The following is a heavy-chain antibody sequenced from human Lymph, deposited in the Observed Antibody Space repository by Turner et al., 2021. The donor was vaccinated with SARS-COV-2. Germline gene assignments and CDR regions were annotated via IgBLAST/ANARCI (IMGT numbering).Heavy chain of an antibody. CDR2: ISGSGAST. CDR3: AKDGYDGIYCGGGSCYSGWFDP. CDR1: GFPFSSYT. Sequence: EVQLLESGGGLVQPGWSLRLSCAASGFPFSSYTMSWVRQAPGKGLEWVSAISGSGASTYYADSVKGRFTISRDNSKNTLYLQMNSLRVEDTAVYYCAKDGYDGIYCGGGSCYSGWFDPWGQGTLVTVSS. V-gene: IGHV3-23*01. D-gene: IGHD2-15*01. J-gene: IGHJ5*02.